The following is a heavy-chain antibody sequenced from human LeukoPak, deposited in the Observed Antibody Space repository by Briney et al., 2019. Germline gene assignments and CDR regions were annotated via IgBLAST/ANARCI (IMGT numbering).Heavy chain of an antibody. CDR1: GFIFTPYA. J-gene: IGHJ4*02. CDR3: VRYTDSSYPD. V-gene: IGHV3-64D*06. D-gene: IGHD1-14*01. CDR2: ISSDGGGT. Sequence: GGSLRLSCSASGFIFTPYAMHWVRQAPGKGLEYVSAISSDGGGTYYTDSVKGRFTISRDNSKSTLYLQMSRLRPEDTAVYYCVRYTDSSYPDWGQGTLVTVSS.